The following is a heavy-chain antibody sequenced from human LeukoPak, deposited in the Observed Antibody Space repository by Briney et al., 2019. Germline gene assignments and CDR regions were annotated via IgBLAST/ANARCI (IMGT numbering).Heavy chain of an antibody. V-gene: IGHV3-30*02. D-gene: IGHD2-2*01. CDR2: IWYGGSNK. CDR1: GFTFSSYG. J-gene: IGHJ6*03. Sequence: GGSLRLSCAASGFTFSSYGMHWVRQAPGKGLEWVAVIWYGGSNKYYADSVKGRFTISRDNSKNTLYLQMNSLRAEDTAVYYCAKDHRGSTSYYMDVWGKGTTVTVSS. CDR3: AKDHRGSTSYYMDV.